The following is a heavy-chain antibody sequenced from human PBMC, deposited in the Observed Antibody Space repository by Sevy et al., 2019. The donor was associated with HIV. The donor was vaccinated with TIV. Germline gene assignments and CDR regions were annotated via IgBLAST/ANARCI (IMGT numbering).Heavy chain of an antibody. V-gene: IGHV3-33*01. J-gene: IGHJ6*02. D-gene: IGHD3-10*01. CDR1: GFTFSSYG. Sequence: GGSLRLSCAASGFTFSSYGMHWVRQAPGKGLEWVAVIWYDGSNKYYADSVKGRFTISRDNSKNTLYLQMNSLRAEDTAVYYCARGGTMVRGVMVYYYGMDVWGQGTTVTVSS. CDR2: IWYDGSNK. CDR3: ARGGTMVRGVMVYYYGMDV.